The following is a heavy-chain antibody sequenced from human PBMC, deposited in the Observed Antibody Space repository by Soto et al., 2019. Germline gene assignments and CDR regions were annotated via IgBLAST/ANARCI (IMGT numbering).Heavy chain of an antibody. CDR1: GFTFSTFG. CDR2: IWYDGSRK. CDR3: ARDRVPYYYYCGMEV. J-gene: IGHJ6*01. Sequence: QVQLVESGGGVVQPGRSLRLSCAASGFTFSTFGMHWVRQAPGKGLEWVAVIWYDGSRKDYADSVKGRFTISRDNSKNTLYQQMNSLRAEDTAVYYCARDRVPYYYYCGMEVWGQGTAVTVSS. V-gene: IGHV3-33*01.